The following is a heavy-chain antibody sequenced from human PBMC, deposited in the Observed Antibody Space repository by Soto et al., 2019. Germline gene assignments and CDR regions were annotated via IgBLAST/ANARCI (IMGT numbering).Heavy chain of an antibody. CDR3: ASSGYYTPRHQSYFDY. J-gene: IGHJ4*02. CDR1: GGSISSGGYY. V-gene: IGHV4-31*03. Sequence: QVQLQEAGPGLEKPSQTLSLTCTVSGGSISSGGYYWSWIRQHPGKGLEWIGYIYYSGSTYYNPSLQSRVTISVDTSKNQFSLKLSSVTAADTAVYYCASSGYYTPRHQSYFDYWGQGTLVTVSS. CDR2: IYYSGST. D-gene: IGHD3-3*01.